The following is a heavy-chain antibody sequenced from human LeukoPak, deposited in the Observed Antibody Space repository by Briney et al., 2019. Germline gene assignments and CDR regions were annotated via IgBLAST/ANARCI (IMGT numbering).Heavy chain of an antibody. D-gene: IGHD3-22*01. V-gene: IGHV3-30*04. CDR1: GFTFNNYA. Sequence: GGSLRLSCAASGFTFNNYAMHWVRQASGKGLEWVAVISYDGSNKYYADSVKGRFTISRDNSKNTLYLQMNNLRAEDTAVYYCAKDRFFYYDSSGYFSYWGQGTLVTVSS. CDR2: ISYDGSNK. J-gene: IGHJ4*02. CDR3: AKDRFFYYDSSGYFSY.